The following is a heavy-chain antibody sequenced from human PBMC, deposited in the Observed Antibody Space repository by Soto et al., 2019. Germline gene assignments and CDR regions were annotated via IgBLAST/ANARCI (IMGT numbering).Heavy chain of an antibody. Sequence: EVQLLESGGGLVQPGGSLRLSCAASGFTFSSYAMSWVRQAPGKGLEWVSAISGSGGSTYYADSVKGRFTISRDNSKNTLYLQMNSLRAEDTAVYYCANVGASTYGAFDIWGQGTMVTVSS. CDR2: ISGSGGST. D-gene: IGHD1-26*01. CDR1: GFTFSSYA. J-gene: IGHJ3*02. CDR3: ANVGASTYGAFDI. V-gene: IGHV3-23*01.